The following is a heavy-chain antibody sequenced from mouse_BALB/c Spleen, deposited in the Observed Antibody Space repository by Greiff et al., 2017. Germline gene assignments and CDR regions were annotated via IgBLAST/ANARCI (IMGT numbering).Heavy chain of an antibody. V-gene: IGHV1-80*01. CDR1: GYAFSSYW. D-gene: IGHD2-1*01. Sequence: QVQLKESGAELVRPGSSVKISFKASGYAFSSYWMNWVKQRPGQGLEWIGQIYPGDGDTNYNGKFKGKATLTADKSSSTAYMQLSSLTSEDSAVYFCARGNGNSWFAYWGQGTLVTVSA. J-gene: IGHJ3*01. CDR2: IYPGDGDT. CDR3: ARGNGNSWFAY.